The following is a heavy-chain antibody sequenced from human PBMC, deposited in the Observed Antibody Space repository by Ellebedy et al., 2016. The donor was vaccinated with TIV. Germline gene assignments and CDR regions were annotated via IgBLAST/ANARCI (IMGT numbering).Heavy chain of an antibody. D-gene: IGHD2-21*01. CDR3: ARAHGDYYFFYYGMDD. CDR2: IYPAGIT. V-gene: IGHV3-53*01. CDR1: GFTVTSSY. Sequence: GESLKISCAASGFTVTSSYLSWVRQAPGKGLEWVSIIYPAGITYYADSVKGRFTISRDNSKNILYLQMNRLTVEDTAVDYCARAHGDYYFFYYGMDDWGQGTTVTVSS. J-gene: IGHJ6*02.